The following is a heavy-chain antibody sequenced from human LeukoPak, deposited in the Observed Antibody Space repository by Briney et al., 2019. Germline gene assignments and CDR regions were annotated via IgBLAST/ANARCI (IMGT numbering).Heavy chain of an antibody. CDR1: GYTFTSYY. CDR3: ARRSPAYCFGDCYLDY. Sequence: SVKVSCKASGYTFTSYYMFWVRQAPGQGPEWMGIINPSGSTTSYAQNFQGRVTMTRDTSTSTVYMELSSLRSEDTAVYYCARRSPAYCFGDCYLDYWGQGTLVTVSS. CDR2: INPSGSTT. V-gene: IGHV1-46*01. D-gene: IGHD2-21*02. J-gene: IGHJ4*02.